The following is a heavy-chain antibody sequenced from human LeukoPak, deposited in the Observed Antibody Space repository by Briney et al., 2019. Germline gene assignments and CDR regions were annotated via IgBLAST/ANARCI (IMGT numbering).Heavy chain of an antibody. CDR3: ASITIFGVGPRSYWYFDL. D-gene: IGHD3-3*01. Sequence: SVKVSCKASGGTFSSYAISWVRQAPGQGLEWMGGIIPILGTANYAQKFQGRVTITTDESTSTAYMELSSLRSEDTAVYYCASITIFGVGPRSYWYFDLWGRGTLVTVSS. CDR2: IIPILGTA. CDR1: GGTFSSYA. J-gene: IGHJ2*01. V-gene: IGHV1-69*05.